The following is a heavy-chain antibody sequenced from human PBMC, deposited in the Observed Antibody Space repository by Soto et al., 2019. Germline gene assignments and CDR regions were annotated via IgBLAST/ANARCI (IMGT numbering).Heavy chain of an antibody. J-gene: IGHJ4*02. CDR2: IYYSGST. Sequence: SETLSLTCTVSSGSLSSYFWSWIRQPPGKGLEWIGYIYYSGSTNYNPSLKSRVTISVDTSKKQFSLKLTSVTAADTAVYYCARRSMQENYFDYWGQGPRVTVSS. CDR1: SGSLSSYF. V-gene: IGHV4-59*01. CDR3: ARRSMQENYFDY.